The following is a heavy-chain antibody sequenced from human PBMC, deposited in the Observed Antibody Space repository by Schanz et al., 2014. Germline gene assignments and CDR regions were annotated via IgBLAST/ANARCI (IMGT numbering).Heavy chain of an antibody. CDR3: AKDVYRGYYSVSSDS. Sequence: QVQLVESGGGVVQPGGSLRLSCAASGFTFSSYGMHWVRQAQGKGLEWVAFVRFDGSERYYADSVKGRFTISRDDSKSTLHLQMNSLRAEDTALYYCAKDVYRGYYSVSSDSWGQGTLVTVSS. J-gene: IGHJ5*01. CDR2: VRFDGSER. CDR1: GFTFSSYG. V-gene: IGHV3-30*02. D-gene: IGHD5-12*01.